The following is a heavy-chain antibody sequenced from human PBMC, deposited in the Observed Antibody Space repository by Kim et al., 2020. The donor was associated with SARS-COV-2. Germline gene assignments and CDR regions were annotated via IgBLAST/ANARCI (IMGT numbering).Heavy chain of an antibody. CDR3: AKSQDGYYSYGMVV. CDR2: ISWKSSNI. Sequence: GGSLRLSCAASGFRFRDYAMHWVRQVPGKGLEWVSGISWKSSNIGYADSVKGRFSISRDNAKNSLYLQMNSLRAEDTALYYCAKSQDGYYSYGMVVWGQG. V-gene: IGHV3-9*01. CDR1: GFRFRDYA. J-gene: IGHJ6*02.